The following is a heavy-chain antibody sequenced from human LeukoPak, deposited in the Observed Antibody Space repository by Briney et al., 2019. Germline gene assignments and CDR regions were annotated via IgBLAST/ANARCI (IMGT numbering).Heavy chain of an antibody. J-gene: IGHJ3*02. D-gene: IGHD3-22*01. CDR2: ISYDGTNK. CDR1: GFTFSSYA. V-gene: IGHV3-30*04. Sequence: PGRSLRLSCAASGFTFSSYAMHWVRQAPGKGLEWVTIISYDGTNKYYADSVKGRFTISRDNSKNTLFLQMNSLRAGDTAVYYCARSNYYDSRSWGFDIWGQGTMVTVSS. CDR3: ARSNYYDSRSWGFDI.